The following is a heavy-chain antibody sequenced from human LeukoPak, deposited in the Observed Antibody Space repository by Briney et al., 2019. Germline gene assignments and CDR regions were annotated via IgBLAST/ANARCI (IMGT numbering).Heavy chain of an antibody. V-gene: IGHV3-23*01. D-gene: IGHD3-3*01. CDR2: ISGSGGST. J-gene: IGHJ4*02. Sequence: SGGSLRLSCAASGFTFSSYAMSWVRQAPGKGLEWVSAISGSGGSTYYADSVKGRFTISRDNSKNTLYLQMNSLRAEDTAVYYCAKDLYLLEWQPIRGYFDYWGQGTLVTVSS. CDR1: GFTFSSYA. CDR3: AKDLYLLEWQPIRGYFDY.